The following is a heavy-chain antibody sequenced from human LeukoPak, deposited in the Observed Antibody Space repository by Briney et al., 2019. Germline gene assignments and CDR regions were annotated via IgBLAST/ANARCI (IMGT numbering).Heavy chain of an antibody. CDR3: ARAGVGSSILYYHYYMDV. J-gene: IGHJ6*03. Sequence: ASVKVSCKASGYTFTNYNIDWVRQATGQGLEWMGWMNPNSGNTGYAQKFQGRVTMTRNTSISKAYMELSSLRSEDTAVYYWARAGVGSSILYYHYYMDVWGKGTTVTVSS. D-gene: IGHD6-13*01. CDR1: GYTFTNYN. CDR2: MNPNSGNT. V-gene: IGHV1-8*01.